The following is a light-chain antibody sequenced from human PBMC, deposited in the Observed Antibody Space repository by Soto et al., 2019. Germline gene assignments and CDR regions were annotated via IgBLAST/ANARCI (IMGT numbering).Light chain of an antibody. Sequence: EIVLTQSPATLSLSPWEISTLSCMASQSVSSYLAWYQQKPGQAPRLLIYDASNRATGIPARFSGSGSGTDFTLTISSLEPEDFAVYYCQQRSNWPITFGQGTRLEIK. CDR3: QQRSNWPIT. CDR1: QSVSSY. V-gene: IGKV3-11*01. CDR2: DAS. J-gene: IGKJ5*01.